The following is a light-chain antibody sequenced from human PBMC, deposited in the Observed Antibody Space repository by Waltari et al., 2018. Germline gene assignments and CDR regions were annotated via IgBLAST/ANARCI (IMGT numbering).Light chain of an antibody. CDR2: AAS. CDR3: QQSDTSSVT. V-gene: IGKV3-20*01. CDR1: QSISSTY. Sequence: EIVLTQSPGTLSLSPGERATLSCRASQSISSTYLAWYQQKPGQAPSLLISAASSMATGIPDRFSGSGSGTDFTLTINRLEPEDFAVYYCQQSDTSSVTFGQGTRLEIK. J-gene: IGKJ5*01.